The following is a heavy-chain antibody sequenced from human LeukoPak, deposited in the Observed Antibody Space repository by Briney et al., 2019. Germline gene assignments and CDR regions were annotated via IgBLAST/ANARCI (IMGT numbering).Heavy chain of an antibody. J-gene: IGHJ1*01. Sequence: GGSLRLSCAASGFTFSSYSMNWVRQAPGKGLEWVSSISSSSSYIYYADSAKGRFTISRDNAKNSLYLQMNSLRAEDTAVYYCASSYDSSGYYRLAEYFQHWGQGTLVTVSS. CDR2: ISSSSSYI. CDR1: GFTFSSYS. D-gene: IGHD3-22*01. V-gene: IGHV3-21*01. CDR3: ASSYDSSGYYRLAEYFQH.